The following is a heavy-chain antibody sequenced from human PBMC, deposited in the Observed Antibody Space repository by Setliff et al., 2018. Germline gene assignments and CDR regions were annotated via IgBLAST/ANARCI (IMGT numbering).Heavy chain of an antibody. D-gene: IGHD6-19*01. CDR1: GFTFSSYA. CDR3: ARSAVAVPGQFYFDN. CDR2: ISGSGGST. J-gene: IGHJ4*02. Sequence: GSLRLSCAASGFTFSSYAMSWVRQAPGKGLEWVSAISGSGGSTYYADSVKGRFTISRDNSKNSLYLQMNSLRTEDTAVYYCARSAVAVPGQFYFDNWGQGTQVTVSS. V-gene: IGHV3-23*01.